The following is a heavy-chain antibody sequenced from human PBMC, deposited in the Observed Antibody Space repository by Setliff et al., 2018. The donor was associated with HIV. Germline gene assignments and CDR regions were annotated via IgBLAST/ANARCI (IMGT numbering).Heavy chain of an antibody. CDR2: IHYSGST. Sequence: PSETLSLTCTVYGGSISGSNYVWGWIRQTPRKGLEWIATIHYSGSTYHNPSLKSRVAISVDTSKNQFSLRLSSVTAADTAVYYCARHGPLGYCSNGVCYRYYFDYWGQGTLVTVSS. J-gene: IGHJ4*02. CDR3: ARHGPLGYCSNGVCYRYYFDY. V-gene: IGHV4-39*01. D-gene: IGHD2-8*01. CDR1: GGSISGSNYV.